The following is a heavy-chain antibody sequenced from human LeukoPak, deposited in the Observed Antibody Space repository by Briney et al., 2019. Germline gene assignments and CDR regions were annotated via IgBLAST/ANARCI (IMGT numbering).Heavy chain of an antibody. J-gene: IGHJ4*02. Sequence: PGGSLRLSCTASGFTFSDYAMSWFRQAPGKGLEWVGFIRNKAYGGTAECAASVKGRFTISRDDSKTIAYLQMNSLKTEDTAVYYCTREKRYFDWFQADYWGQGTLVTVSS. D-gene: IGHD3-9*01. CDR2: IRNKAYGGTA. CDR3: TREKRYFDWFQADY. V-gene: IGHV3-49*03. CDR1: GFTFSDYA.